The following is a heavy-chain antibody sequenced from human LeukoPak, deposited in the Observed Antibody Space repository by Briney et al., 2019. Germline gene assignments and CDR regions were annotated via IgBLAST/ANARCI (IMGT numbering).Heavy chain of an antibody. J-gene: IGHJ4*02. V-gene: IGHV5-51*01. CDR1: GYSFTNYW. CDR2: IYPGDSDT. D-gene: IGHD3-22*01. Sequence: GESLHISCRASGYSFTNYWIGWVRQMPGKGLEWMGIIYPGDSDTRYSPSFQGQVTISDDKSINTAYLQWSGLKASDSAMYYCARRALYYDSTGYGAVDYWGQGTLVIVSS. CDR3: ARRALYYDSTGYGAVDY.